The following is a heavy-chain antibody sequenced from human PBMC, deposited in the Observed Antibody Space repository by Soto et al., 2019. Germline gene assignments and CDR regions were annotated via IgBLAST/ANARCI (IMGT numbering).Heavy chain of an antibody. CDR3: VRALAAVQE. CDR1: GGSFSGYY. CDR2: ISHSGST. J-gene: IGHJ4*02. D-gene: IGHD6-13*01. V-gene: IGHV4-34*01. Sequence: PSETLSLTXAVYGGSFSGYYCSWVRQPPGKGLEWIGEISHSGSTNYNSSLESRVTISVDTSKNQLFLKLSSVTAADTAVYYCVRALAAVQEWGQGTPVTVSS.